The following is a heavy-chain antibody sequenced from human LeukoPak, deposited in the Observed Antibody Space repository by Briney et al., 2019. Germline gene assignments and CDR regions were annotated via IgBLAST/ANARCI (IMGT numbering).Heavy chain of an antibody. D-gene: IGHD4-17*01. Sequence: SETLSLTCAVYGGSFSGYYWSWIRQPPGKGLEWIGEINHSGSTNYNPSLKSRVTISVDTSKNQFSLRLSSVTAADTAVYYCASRRGEFDYWGQGTLVTVSS. CDR3: ASRRGEFDY. J-gene: IGHJ4*02. CDR1: GGSFSGYY. CDR2: INHSGST. V-gene: IGHV4-34*01.